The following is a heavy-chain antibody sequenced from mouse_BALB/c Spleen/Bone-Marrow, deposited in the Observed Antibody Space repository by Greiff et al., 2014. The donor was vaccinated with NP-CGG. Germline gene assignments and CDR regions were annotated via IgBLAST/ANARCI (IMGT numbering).Heavy chain of an antibody. CDR3: ARKVISTVIATAYYLDY. D-gene: IGHD2-4*01. CDR2: ISPGTGTT. Sequence: VQLQQSGAELVKPGASVKLSCKSSGYTFTSYWIQWVKQRPGQGLGWIGEISPGTGTTYYNEKFKDKATLTIDTSSSTAYMQLSSLTSKDSAVYFCARKVISTVIATAYYLDYWGQGSTLTVSS. CDR1: GYTFTSYW. J-gene: IGHJ2*01. V-gene: IGHV1S132*01.